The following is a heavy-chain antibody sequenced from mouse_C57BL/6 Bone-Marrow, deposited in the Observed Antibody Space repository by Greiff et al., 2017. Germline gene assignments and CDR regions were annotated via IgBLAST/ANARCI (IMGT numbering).Heavy chain of an antibody. CDR2: FYPGSGSI. Sequence: VQLQESGAELVKPGASVKLSCTASGYTFTEYTIPWVKQRPGQGLEWIGWFYPGSGSIKYNEKFKDKATLTADKSSSTVYMELTRLTSEDTAVYFDARHEVLYYYGSPWFAYWCQGTLVTVSA. J-gene: IGHJ3*01. V-gene: IGHV1-62-2*01. CDR1: GYTFTEYT. CDR3: ARHEVLYYYGSPWFAY. D-gene: IGHD1-1*01.